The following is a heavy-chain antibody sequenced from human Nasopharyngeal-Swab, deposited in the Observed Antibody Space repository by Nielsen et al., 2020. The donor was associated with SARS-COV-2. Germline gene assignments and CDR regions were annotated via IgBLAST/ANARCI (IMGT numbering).Heavy chain of an antibody. V-gene: IGHV3-33*01. Sequence: GESLKISCAASGFTFSSYGMHWVRQAPGKGPEWVAVIWYDGSNKYYVDSVKGRFTISRDNSKNTLYLQMNSLRDEDTAVYYCAREAVAGPDYWGQGTLVTASS. CDR1: GFTFSSYG. J-gene: IGHJ4*02. CDR2: IWYDGSNK. D-gene: IGHD6-19*01. CDR3: AREAVAGPDY.